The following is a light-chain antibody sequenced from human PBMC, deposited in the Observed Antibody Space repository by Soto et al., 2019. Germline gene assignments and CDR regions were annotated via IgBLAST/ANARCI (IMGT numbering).Light chain of an antibody. CDR1: SSDIGTFKY. CDR2: EVS. Sequence: QSALAQPASVSGSPGQSITISCTGTSSDIGTFKYVSWYQQHPGKAPKLLIYEVSVRPSGISGRFYGSKSGNTASLTISAPRAEDEADYYCSSYRATNTEVLGTGTKVTVL. J-gene: IGLJ1*01. CDR3: SSYRATNTEV. V-gene: IGLV2-14*01.